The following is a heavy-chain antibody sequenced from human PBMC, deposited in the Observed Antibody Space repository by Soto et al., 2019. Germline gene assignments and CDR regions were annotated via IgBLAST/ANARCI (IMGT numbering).Heavy chain of an antibody. J-gene: IGHJ4*02. CDR1: VYTFTSYA. D-gene: IGHD1-26*01. V-gene: IGHV1-3*01. Sequence: QVQLVQSGAEVKKPGASVKVSCKASVYTFTSYAMHWVRQDPGQRLEWMGWINAGNGNTKYSQKFQGRVTITRDTSASTAYKEMSSLRSEDTAVDYCARDYYIVGAIRLDYWGQGTLVSVCS. CDR3: ARDYYIVGAIRLDY. CDR2: INAGNGNT.